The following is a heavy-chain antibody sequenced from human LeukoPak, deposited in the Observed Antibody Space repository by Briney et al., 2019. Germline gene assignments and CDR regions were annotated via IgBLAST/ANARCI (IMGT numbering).Heavy chain of an antibody. Sequence: GGSLRLSCAASGFTFSSYSINWVRQAPGKGLEWVSYISSSSSTIYYADSVKGRFTISRDNARNSLYLQMNSLRAEDTAVYYCARGQRYYYDSSGYYKYWGQGTLVTVSS. CDR2: ISSSSSTI. V-gene: IGHV3-48*01. CDR3: ARGQRYYYDSSGYYKY. J-gene: IGHJ4*02. D-gene: IGHD3-22*01. CDR1: GFTFSSYS.